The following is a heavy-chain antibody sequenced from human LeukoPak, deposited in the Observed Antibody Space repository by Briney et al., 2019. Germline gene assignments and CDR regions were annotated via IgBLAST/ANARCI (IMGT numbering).Heavy chain of an antibody. J-gene: IGHJ4*02. V-gene: IGHV3-7*01. D-gene: IGHD3-22*01. CDR3: TRDLNHDSSG. CDR2: IKFDGSEI. Sequence: GGPLGLSCAASGFSWGAIWMTGVRRAPGKGQKCVGNIKFDGSEIYYRDSVRGRFTISRDNAKNSLYLQMNSLRVEDTGVYYCTRDLNHDSSGWGQGTLVTVSS. CDR1: GFSWGAIW.